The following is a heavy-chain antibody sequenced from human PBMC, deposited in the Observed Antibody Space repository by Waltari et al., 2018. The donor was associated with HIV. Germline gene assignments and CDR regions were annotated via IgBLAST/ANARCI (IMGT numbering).Heavy chain of an antibody. CDR1: GFVFRTYG. D-gene: IGHD6-19*01. CDR3: AKQWKRPYYGMDA. V-gene: IGHV3-30*02. J-gene: IGHJ6*02. CDR2: IRFDGIKK. Sequence: QVQLEESGGGVVQPGGSLRLACYASGFVFRTYGMHRVRQAAGSRPPGKGFEGLVFIRFDGIKKYYVDSVKGRFNISRDNAKNTLYLQIDSLRAEDTAVYYCAKQWKRPYYGMDAWGQGTRFTVSS.